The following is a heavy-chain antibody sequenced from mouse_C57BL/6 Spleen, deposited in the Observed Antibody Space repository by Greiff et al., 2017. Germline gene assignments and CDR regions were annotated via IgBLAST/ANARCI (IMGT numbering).Heavy chain of an antibody. CDR2: ISYDGST. CDR3: ASDMGYGSSYDCY. V-gene: IGHV3-6*01. J-gene: IGHJ2*01. Sequence: DVKLQESGPGLVKPSQSLSLTCSVTGYSITSGYYWNWIRQFPGNKLEWMGYISYDGSTNYNPSLKNRISITRDTSKNPFFLKLNSVTTEDTATYTCASDMGYGSSYDCYWGQGTTLSVSS. D-gene: IGHD1-1*01. CDR1: GYSITSGYY.